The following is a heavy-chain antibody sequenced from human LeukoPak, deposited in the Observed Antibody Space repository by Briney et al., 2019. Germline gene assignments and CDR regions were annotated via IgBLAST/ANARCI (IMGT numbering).Heavy chain of an antibody. Sequence: SATLSLTCAVYGGSFSGYYWSWIRQPPGKGLEWIGEINHSGSTNYNPSLKSRVTISVDTSKNQFSLKLSSVTAADTAVYYCARGGVVTPHYWGQGTLVTVSS. J-gene: IGHJ4*02. CDR1: GGSFSGYY. CDR2: INHSGST. V-gene: IGHV4-34*01. CDR3: ARGGVVTPHY. D-gene: IGHD2-21*02.